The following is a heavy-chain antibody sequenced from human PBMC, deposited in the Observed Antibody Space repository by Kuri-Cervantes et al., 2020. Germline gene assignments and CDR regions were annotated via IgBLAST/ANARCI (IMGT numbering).Heavy chain of an antibody. J-gene: IGHJ2*01. CDR3: AREGSGWRPRYFDL. CDR2: IYYSGST. D-gene: IGHD6-19*01. CDR1: GGSVSSGSYY. Sequence: SETLSLTCTVSGGSVSSGSYYWSWIRQPPGKGLEWIGYIYYSGSTNYNPSLKSRVTISVDTSKNQFSLKLSSVTAADTAVYYCAREGSGWRPRYFDLWGRGTLVTVSS. V-gene: IGHV4-61*01.